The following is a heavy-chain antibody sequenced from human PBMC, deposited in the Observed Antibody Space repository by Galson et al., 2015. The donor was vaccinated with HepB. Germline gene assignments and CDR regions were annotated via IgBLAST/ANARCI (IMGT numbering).Heavy chain of an antibody. D-gene: IGHD3-22*01. CDR2: IYSGGST. V-gene: IGHV3-53*01. J-gene: IGHJ4*02. CDR3: ARVIPDYDSSGYFFDY. CDR1: GFTVSSNY. Sequence: SLRLSCAASGFTVSSNYMSWVRQAPGKGLEWVSVIYSGGSTYYADSVKGRFTISRDNSKNTLYLQMNSLRADDTAVYYCARVIPDYDSSGYFFDYWGQGTLVTVSS.